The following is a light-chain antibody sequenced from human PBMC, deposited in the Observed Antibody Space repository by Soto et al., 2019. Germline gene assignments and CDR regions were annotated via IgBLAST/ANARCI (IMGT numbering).Light chain of an antibody. V-gene: IGLV2-14*01. CDR1: NSDVGGYDY. Sequence: QSALTQPASVSGSPGQSITISCTGTNSDVGGYDYVSWYQQHPDKAPKFMIYEVTNRPSGVSHRFSGSKSGNTASLTISGLQAEDEADYYCSSYTTTSTYVFGTGTKGTVL. CDR3: SSYTTTSTYV. CDR2: EVT. J-gene: IGLJ1*01.